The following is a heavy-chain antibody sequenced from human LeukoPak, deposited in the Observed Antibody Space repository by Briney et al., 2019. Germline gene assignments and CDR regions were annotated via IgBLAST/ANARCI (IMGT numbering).Heavy chain of an antibody. V-gene: IGHV4-59*08. CDR1: GFTFSSYS. CDR2: IYYSGST. D-gene: IGHD3-3*01. CDR3: AGEWLSNNCFDP. J-gene: IGHJ5*02. Sequence: PGGSLRLSCAASGFTFSSYSMNWVRQAPGKGLEWIGYIYYSGSTNYNPSLKSRVTISIDTSKNQFSLNLSSVTAADSAVYYCAGEWLSNNCFDPWGQGTLVTVSS.